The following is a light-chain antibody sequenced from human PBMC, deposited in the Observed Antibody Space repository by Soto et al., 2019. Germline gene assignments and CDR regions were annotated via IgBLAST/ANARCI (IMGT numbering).Light chain of an antibody. V-gene: IGKV1-39*01. J-gene: IGKJ3*01. CDR2: AAS. CDR1: QSIGTY. CDR3: QQSYRTPFS. Sequence: DIQMTQSPSSLSASVGDRVTITCRASQSIGTYLHWYLQKPGKAPKLLIYAASSLQSGVPSRFSGSGSGTDFTLTISSLQPGDFGTYYCQQSYRTPFSFGPGTKAEIK.